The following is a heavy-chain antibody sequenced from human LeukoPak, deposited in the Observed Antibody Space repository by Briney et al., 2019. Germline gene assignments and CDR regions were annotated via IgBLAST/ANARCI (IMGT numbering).Heavy chain of an antibody. D-gene: IGHD6-13*01. CDR1: GYTFTSYA. Sequence: GASVKVSCKASGYTFTSYAISWVRQAPGQGLEWMGGIIPIFGTANYAQKFQGRVTITADESTSTAYMELSSLRSEDTAVYYCARSRAAAGLMPFDYWGQGTLVTVSS. CDR2: IIPIFGTA. CDR3: ARSRAAAGLMPFDY. J-gene: IGHJ4*02. V-gene: IGHV1-69*13.